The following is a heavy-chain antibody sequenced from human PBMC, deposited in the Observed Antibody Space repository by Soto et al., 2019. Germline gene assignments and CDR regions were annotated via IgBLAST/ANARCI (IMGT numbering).Heavy chain of an antibody. Sequence: QVQLQASGPGLVKPSVTLSLTCAVSGGSISSSNWWRWVLQPPGRALEGIGEIYHSGSTNYHPSLESRVTISVDRSKNQCSLKLCSVTAADTAVYYCAREEMAAAGPPSGWFYHWGQGTLVTVSS. CDR2: IYHSGST. D-gene: IGHD6-13*01. V-gene: IGHV4-4*02. CDR3: AREEMAAAGPPSGWFYH. CDR1: GGSISSSNW. J-gene: IGHJ5*02.